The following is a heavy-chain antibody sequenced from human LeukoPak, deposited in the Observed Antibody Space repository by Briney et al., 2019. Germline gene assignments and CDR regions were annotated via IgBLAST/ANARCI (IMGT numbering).Heavy chain of an antibody. V-gene: IGHV4-59*12. CDR2: IYYSGST. CDR1: GGSISSYY. D-gene: IGHD1-20*01. J-gene: IGHJ6*02. CDR3: ARDPVTGNYYYYGMDV. Sequence: PSETLSLTCTVSGGSISSYYWSWIRQPPGKGLEWIGYIYYSGSTNYNPSLKSRVTISVDTSKNQFSLKLTSVTAADTAVYYCARDPVTGNYYYYGMDVWGQGTTVTVSS.